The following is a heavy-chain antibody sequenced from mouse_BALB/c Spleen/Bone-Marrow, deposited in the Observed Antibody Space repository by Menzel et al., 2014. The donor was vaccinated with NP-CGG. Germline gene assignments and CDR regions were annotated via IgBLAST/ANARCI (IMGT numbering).Heavy chain of an antibody. CDR2: ISSGGSYT. Sequence: EVKLVESGGDLVKPGGSLKLSCAAYGFTFSSYGMSWVRQTPDKRLEWVATISSGGSYTYYPDSVKGRFTISRDNAKNTLYLQMSSLKSEDTAMYYCARRRDYYAMDYWGQGTSVTVSS. CDR1: GFTFSSYG. CDR3: ARRRDYYAMDY. J-gene: IGHJ4*01. V-gene: IGHV5-6*02.